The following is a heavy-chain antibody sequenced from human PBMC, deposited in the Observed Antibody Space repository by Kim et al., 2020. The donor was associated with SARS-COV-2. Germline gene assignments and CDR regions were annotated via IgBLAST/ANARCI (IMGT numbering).Heavy chain of an antibody. CDR3: AKAGVGSGSYTVGY. V-gene: IGHV3-23*01. D-gene: IGHD3-10*01. Sequence: GGSLRLSCAASGFTFSSYAMSWVRQAPGKGLEWVSAISGSGGSTYYADSVKGRFTISRDNSKNTLYLQMNSLRAEDTAVYYCAKAGVGSGSYTVGYWGQGTLVTVSS. J-gene: IGHJ4*02. CDR2: ISGSGGST. CDR1: GFTFSSYA.